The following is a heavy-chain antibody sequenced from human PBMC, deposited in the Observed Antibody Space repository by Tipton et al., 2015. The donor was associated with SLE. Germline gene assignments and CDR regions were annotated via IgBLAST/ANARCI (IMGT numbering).Heavy chain of an antibody. CDR3: ARMPEGVPDTLDI. V-gene: IGHV4-59*07. Sequence: TLSLTCTVSGGSISSYYWSWIRQPPGKGLEWIGYIYNSAKSNYIPSLKSRLTMSVDTSKNQFSLTLSSVTAADTAVYYCARMPEGVPDTLDIWGQGTMVTVSS. CDR1: GGSISSYY. CDR2: IYNSAKS. J-gene: IGHJ3*02. D-gene: IGHD2-2*01.